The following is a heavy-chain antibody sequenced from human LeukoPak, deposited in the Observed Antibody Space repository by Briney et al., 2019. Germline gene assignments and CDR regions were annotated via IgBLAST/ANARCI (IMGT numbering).Heavy chain of an antibody. J-gene: IGHJ3*02. CDR1: GFTFSSYW. CDR3: ATGNYHGFDI. D-gene: IGHD3-16*02. CDR2: LNNDGSGI. V-gene: IGHV3-74*01. Sequence: GGSLGLSCAASGFTFSSYWMHWVRQAPGKGLVWVSCLNNDGSGIRYADSVRGRFTISRDNAKNTLYLQMNSLRAEDTAVYYCATGNYHGFDIWGQGTMVTVSS.